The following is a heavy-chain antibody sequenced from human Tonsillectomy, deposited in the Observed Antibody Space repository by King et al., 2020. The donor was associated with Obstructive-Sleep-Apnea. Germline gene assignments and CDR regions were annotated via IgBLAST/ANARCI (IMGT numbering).Heavy chain of an antibody. CDR1: GFTFSSYA. Sequence: VQLVESGGGLVQPGGSLRLSCAASGFTFSSYAMSWVRQAPGKGLEWVSSISDSGRSTYYADSVKGRFTISRDSSKSTLYLQMNSLRAEDTAVYYCAKVSTHVFLWFGEFSFWGQGTLVTVSS. D-gene: IGHD3-10*01. V-gene: IGHV3-23*04. J-gene: IGHJ4*02. CDR2: ISDSGRST. CDR3: AKVSTHVFLWFGEFSF.